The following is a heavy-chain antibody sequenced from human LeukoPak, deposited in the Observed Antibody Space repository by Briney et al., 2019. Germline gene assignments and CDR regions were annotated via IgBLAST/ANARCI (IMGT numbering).Heavy chain of an antibody. CDR1: GGSISSSTYY. Sequence: SEPLSLTCTVSGGSISSSTYYWVWIRQPPGKGLEWIGSIYYSGSTYYNPSLRSRVTISVDTSKNQFSLKLSSVTAADTAVYYCARQDSSLYDYWGQGTLVSVSS. J-gene: IGHJ4*02. V-gene: IGHV4-39*01. CDR2: IYYSGST. D-gene: IGHD6-13*01. CDR3: ARQDSSLYDY.